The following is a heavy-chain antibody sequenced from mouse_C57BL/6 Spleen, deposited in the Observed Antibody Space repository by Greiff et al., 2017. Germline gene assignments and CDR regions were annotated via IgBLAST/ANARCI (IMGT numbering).Heavy chain of an antibody. CDR2: IDPENGDT. Sequence: VQLQQSGAELVRPGASVKLSCTASGFNIKDDYMHWVKQRPEQGLEWIGWIDPENGDTAYASKFQGKATITADTSSNTAYLQLSSLTSEDTAVYYCTIRYYGSSYWYFDVWGTGTTVTVSS. CDR1: GFNIKDDY. D-gene: IGHD1-1*01. V-gene: IGHV14-4*01. J-gene: IGHJ1*03. CDR3: TIRYYGSSYWYFDV.